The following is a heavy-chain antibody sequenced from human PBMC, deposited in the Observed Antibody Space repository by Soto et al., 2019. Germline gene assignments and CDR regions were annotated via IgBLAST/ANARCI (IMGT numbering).Heavy chain of an antibody. CDR2: IKPDGSAT. CDR3: ARAGYCGPGCYYYFDY. D-gene: IGHD2-21*02. V-gene: IGHV3-7*01. Sequence: GGSLKLACAVSGVTLCSYWMNWVRLIPGKGLEWVAYIKPDGSATYYVDSVKGRFTISRDNAKNSLYLQMNSLRVEDTSVYYCARAGYCGPGCYYYFDYWGQGTLVTVSS. J-gene: IGHJ4*02. CDR1: GVTLCSYW.